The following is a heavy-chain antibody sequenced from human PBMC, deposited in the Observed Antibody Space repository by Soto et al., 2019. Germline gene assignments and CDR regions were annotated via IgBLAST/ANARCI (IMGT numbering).Heavy chain of an antibody. J-gene: IGHJ6*03. CDR2: INEDGSEI. D-gene: IGHD3-10*01. Sequence: GGSLRLSCVVSGLKFSRNWMGWVRQAPGKGLEWVASINEDGSEIYYVDSVQGRFTISRDNAKNSLYLQMGSLRAEDAAVFFCASYAQPGSRYYYMDVWGKGTTVTVSS. CDR1: GLKFSRNW. V-gene: IGHV3-7*01. CDR3: ASYAQPGSRYYYMDV.